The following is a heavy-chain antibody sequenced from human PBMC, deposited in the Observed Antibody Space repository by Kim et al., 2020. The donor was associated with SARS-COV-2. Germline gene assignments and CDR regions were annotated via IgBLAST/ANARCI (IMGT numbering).Heavy chain of an antibody. CDR1: GGSVSSNNW. D-gene: IGHD6-13*01. CDR3: ASKPRYSATLAF. V-gene: IGHV4-4*02. J-gene: IGHJ3*01. CDR2: IYHNANT. Sequence: SETLSLTCAVSGGSVSSNNWWSWVRQPPGKGLEWIAEIYHNANTNYNPSLKSRVTISLDKSKNQFSLKLRSVSAADTAVYYCASKPRYSATLAFWGLGTMVTVSS.